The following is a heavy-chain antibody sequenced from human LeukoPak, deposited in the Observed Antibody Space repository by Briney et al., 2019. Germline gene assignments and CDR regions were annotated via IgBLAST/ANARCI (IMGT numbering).Heavy chain of an antibody. Sequence: SETLSPTCTVSGVSISSYYWSWIRQPPGKGLEWIGYIYYSGSTNYNPSLKSRVTISVDTSKNQFSLKLSSVTAADTAVYYCAREGSEMTTITDFDYWGQGTLVTVSS. D-gene: IGHD5-24*01. CDR3: AREGSEMTTITDFDY. CDR2: IYYSGST. J-gene: IGHJ4*02. CDR1: GVSISSYY. V-gene: IGHV4-59*08.